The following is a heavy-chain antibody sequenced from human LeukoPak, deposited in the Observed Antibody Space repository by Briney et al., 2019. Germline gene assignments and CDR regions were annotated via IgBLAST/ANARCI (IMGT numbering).Heavy chain of an antibody. Sequence: SETLSLSCAVSGGSISRSNWWSWVRQPPGKGLEWIGEIYHSGSTNYNPSLKSRVNISVDKSKNQFSLKLSSVTAADTAVYYCARALTTVTQYYFDYWGQGTLVTVSS. CDR2: IYHSGST. CDR1: GGSISRSNW. J-gene: IGHJ4*02. D-gene: IGHD4-17*01. V-gene: IGHV4-4*02. CDR3: ARALTTVTQYYFDY.